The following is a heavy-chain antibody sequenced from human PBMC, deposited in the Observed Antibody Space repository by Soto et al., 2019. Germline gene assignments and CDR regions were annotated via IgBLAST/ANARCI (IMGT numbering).Heavy chain of an antibody. CDR3: ATGVGSGRYDTQYNWLHP. CDR2: ISAYNGNT. CDR1: GYTFTNYG. V-gene: IGHV1-18*01. Sequence: ASVKVSCKASGYTFTNYGISWVRQAPGQGLEWMGWISAYNGNTKYAQKLQGRVTMTTDTSTSTAYMELRSLRSDDTAVDYCATGVGSGRYDTQYNWLHPWRQGVLLTVS. D-gene: IGHD3-10*01. J-gene: IGHJ5*02.